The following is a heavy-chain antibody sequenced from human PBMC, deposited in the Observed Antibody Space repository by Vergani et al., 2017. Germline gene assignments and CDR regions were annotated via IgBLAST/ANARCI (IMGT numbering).Heavy chain of an antibody. D-gene: IGHD2-21*01. CDR1: GFTFSSYE. V-gene: IGHV3-48*03. J-gene: IGHJ4*02. Sequence: EVQLVESGGGLVQPGGSLRLSCAASGFTFSSYEMNWVRQAPGKGLEWVSYISSSGSTIYYADSVEGRFTISRDNAKNSLYLQMNSLRAEDTAVYYCARDTQGIVDYWGQGTLVTVSS. CDR2: ISSSGSTI. CDR3: ARDTQGIVDY.